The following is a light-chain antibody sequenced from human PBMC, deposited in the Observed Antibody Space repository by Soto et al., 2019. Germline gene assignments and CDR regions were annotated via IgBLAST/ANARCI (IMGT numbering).Light chain of an antibody. CDR2: SAS. V-gene: IGKV1-12*01. J-gene: IGKJ1*01. CDR1: QGISTW. Sequence: DIQMTQSPSPVSASVGDSVTITCRASQGISTWLAWYQQKPGKAPKLLIYSASSLESGVPLRFSGSGSGTDFTLTISSLHPEDFATYYCQQPNNFPPTFGQGTKVDIK. CDR3: QQPNNFPPT.